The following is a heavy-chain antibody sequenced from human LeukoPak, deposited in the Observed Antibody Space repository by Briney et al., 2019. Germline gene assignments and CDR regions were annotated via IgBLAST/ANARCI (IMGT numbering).Heavy chain of an antibody. CDR3: AKGAYDYIEIGYFDS. CDR2: LIGSSGST. CDR1: GFTSTNYA. Sequence: GGSLRLSCAASGFTSTNYAMNWVRQAPGKGLEWVSVLIGSSGSTDYADSVKGRFTISRDTSKKTLFLQMNSLRAEDTAIYYCAKGAYDYIEIGYFDSWGQGTLVTVSS. V-gene: IGHV3-23*01. J-gene: IGHJ4*02. D-gene: IGHD5-12*01.